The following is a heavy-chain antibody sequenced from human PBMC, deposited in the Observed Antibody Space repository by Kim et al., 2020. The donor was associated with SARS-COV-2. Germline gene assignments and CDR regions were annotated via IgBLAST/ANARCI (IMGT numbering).Heavy chain of an antibody. V-gene: IGHV3-33*01. CDR3: ARDLAVAENAEYFQH. CDR1: GFTFSSYG. D-gene: IGHD6-19*01. J-gene: IGHJ1*01. CDR2: IWYDGSNK. Sequence: RGSLRLSCAASGFTFSSYGMHWVRQAPGKGLEWVAVIWYDGSNKYYADSVKGRFTISRDNSKNTLYLQMNSLRAEDTAVYYCARDLAVAENAEYFQHWGQGTLVTVSS.